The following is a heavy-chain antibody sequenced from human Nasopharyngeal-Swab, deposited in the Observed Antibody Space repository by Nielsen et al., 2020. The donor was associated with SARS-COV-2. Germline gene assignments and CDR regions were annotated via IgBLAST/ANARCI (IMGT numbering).Heavy chain of an antibody. Sequence: ASVKVSCKASGYTFTGLPIHWVRQAPGQGLEWMGSVVPEDGEPIYAQNFQGRVTMTKDTSTYTAYLELSSLRSEDTAVYYCASEGSGVYGVVFYAFDVWGPGTLVTVSS. CDR2: VVPEDGEP. CDR3: ASEGSGVYGVVFYAFDV. J-gene: IGHJ3*01. V-gene: IGHV1-24*01. CDR1: GYTFTGLP. D-gene: IGHD3-3*01.